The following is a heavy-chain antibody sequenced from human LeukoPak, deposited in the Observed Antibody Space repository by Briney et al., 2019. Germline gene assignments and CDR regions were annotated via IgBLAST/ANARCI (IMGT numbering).Heavy chain of an antibody. CDR1: GYTFTGYY. Sequence: ASVKVSCKASGYTFTGYYMHWVRQAPGQGLEWMGWINPNSGGTNYAQKFQGRVTMTRDTSISTAYMELSRLRSDDTAVYYCARDSTPFLDGEVYFDWFDYWGQGTLVTVSS. V-gene: IGHV1-2*02. J-gene: IGHJ4*02. CDR2: INPNSGGT. D-gene: IGHD3-9*01. CDR3: ARDSTPFLDGEVYFDWFDY.